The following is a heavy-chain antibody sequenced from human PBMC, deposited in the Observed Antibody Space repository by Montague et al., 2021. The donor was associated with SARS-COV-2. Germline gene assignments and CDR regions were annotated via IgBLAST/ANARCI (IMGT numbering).Heavy chain of an antibody. CDR3: ARGALFYDSSGYYSDAFDI. CDR1: GGSISSYY. V-gene: IGHV4-4*07. D-gene: IGHD3-22*01. CDR2: IYTSGST. J-gene: IGHJ3*02. Sequence: SETLSLTCTVSGGSISSYYWNWIRQSAGKELEWIGRIYTSGSTNYDPSLKSRVTMSVDTSKNQFSLKLSSVTAADTAVYYCARGALFYDSSGYYSDAFDIWGQGTMVTVSS.